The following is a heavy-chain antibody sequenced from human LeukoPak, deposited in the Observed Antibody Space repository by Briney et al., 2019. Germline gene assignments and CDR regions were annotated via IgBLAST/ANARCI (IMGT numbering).Heavy chain of an antibody. CDR3: ARGGGRAYCSSTSCYKGYFDY. V-gene: IGHV1-46*01. J-gene: IGHJ4*02. D-gene: IGHD2-2*02. CDR2: INPSGGST. Sequence: ASVKVSCKASGYTFTSYYMHWVRQAPGQGLEWMGIINPSGGSTSYAQKFQGRVTMTGDMSTSTVYMELSSLRSEDTAVYYCARGGGRAYCSSTSCYKGYFDYWGQGTLVTVSS. CDR1: GYTFTSYY.